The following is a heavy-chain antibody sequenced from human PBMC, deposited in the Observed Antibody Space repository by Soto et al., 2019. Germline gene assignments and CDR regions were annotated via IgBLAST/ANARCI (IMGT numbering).Heavy chain of an antibody. CDR3: ARDGIFGVVIPFDY. CDR2: ISSSSSTI. J-gene: IGHJ4*02. V-gene: IGHV3-48*02. Sequence: XXSLRLSFAASGFAFSSYSMNWVLQAPGKGLEWVSYISSSSSTIYYADSVKGRFTISRDNAKNSLYLQMNSLRDEDTAVYYCARDGIFGVVIPFDYWGQGTRVTVSS. D-gene: IGHD3-3*01. CDR1: GFAFSSYS.